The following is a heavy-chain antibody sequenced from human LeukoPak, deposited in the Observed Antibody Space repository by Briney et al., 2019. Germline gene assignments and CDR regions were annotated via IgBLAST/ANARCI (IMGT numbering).Heavy chain of an antibody. CDR2: IDPNSGGT. Sequence: ASVKVSCMASGYTFTGYYMHWVRQAPGQGLEWMGWIDPNSGGTKYAQKFQGRVTMTRDTSISTAYMELSRLRSDDTAVYYCARDPYSISWQLDYWGLGTLVTVSS. J-gene: IGHJ4*02. CDR1: GYTFTGYY. CDR3: ARDPYSISWQLDY. D-gene: IGHD6-13*01. V-gene: IGHV1-2*02.